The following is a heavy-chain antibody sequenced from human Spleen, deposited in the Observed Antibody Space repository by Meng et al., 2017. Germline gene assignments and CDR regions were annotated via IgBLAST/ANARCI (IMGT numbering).Heavy chain of an antibody. CDR2: IYYSGNT. V-gene: IGHV4-59*08. Sequence: QVQLQESGPGLVKPSQTLSLTCTVSGGSISNYYWIWIRQPPGKGLEYIGYIYYSGNTNYNPSLKSRLTISVDTSKNQFSLKLSSVTAADTAVYYCVRLEGRLVGAIAYWGQGTLVTVSS. J-gene: IGHJ4*02. CDR1: GGSISNYY. CDR3: VRLEGRLVGAIAY. D-gene: IGHD1-26*01.